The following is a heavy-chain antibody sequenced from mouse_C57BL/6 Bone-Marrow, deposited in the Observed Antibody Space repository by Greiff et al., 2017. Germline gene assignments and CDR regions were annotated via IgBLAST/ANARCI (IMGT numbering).Heavy chain of an antibody. CDR2: ISGGGGNT. Sequence: EVQGVESGGGLVKPGGSLKLSCAASGFTFSSYTMSWVRQTPEKRLEWVATISGGGGNTYYPDSVKGRFTISIDNAKNTLYLQMSSLGSEDTALYYCARRGFPYYAMDYWGQGTSVTVSS. CDR1: GFTFSSYT. V-gene: IGHV5-9*01. CDR3: ARRGFPYYAMDY. J-gene: IGHJ4*01.